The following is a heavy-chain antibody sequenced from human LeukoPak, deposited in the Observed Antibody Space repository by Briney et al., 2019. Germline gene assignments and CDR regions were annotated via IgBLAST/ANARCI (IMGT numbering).Heavy chain of an antibody. J-gene: IGHJ4*02. CDR1: GFTFGDYV. CDR3: TRDYGGFDY. Sequence: GGSLRLSCRASGFTFGDYVMTWVRQAPGKGLEWVGFIRSEVYGGTTEYAASVRGRFIISRDDSKSIAYLQMNSLKTEDTAVYYCTRDYGGFDYWGQGTLVTVSS. D-gene: IGHD4-23*01. V-gene: IGHV3-49*04. CDR2: IRSEVYGGTT.